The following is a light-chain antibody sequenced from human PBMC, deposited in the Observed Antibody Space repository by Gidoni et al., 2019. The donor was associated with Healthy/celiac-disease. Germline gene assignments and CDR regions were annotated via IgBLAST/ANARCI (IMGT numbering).Light chain of an antibody. V-gene: IGKV1-39*01. J-gene: IGKJ3*01. CDR3: QQSYHTPFT. Sequence: DIQMTQYPSSLSASVGDSVTITCRASQTISTYLNWYQQKPGKAPKLLIYAASSLRSGVPSRFSGRGSGTDFTLTISSLQPEDFATYYCQQSYHTPFTFGPGTTVDIK. CDR2: AAS. CDR1: QTISTY.